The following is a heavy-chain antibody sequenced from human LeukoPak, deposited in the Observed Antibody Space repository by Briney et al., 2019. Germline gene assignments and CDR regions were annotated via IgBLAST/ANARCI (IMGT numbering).Heavy chain of an antibody. Sequence: HPGGSLRLSCAASGFTFSSYGMHWVRQAPGKGLEWVAVISYDGSNKYYADSVKGRFTISRDNSKNTLYLQMNSLRAEDTAVYYCAKDASVGLWFGECYAFDIWGQGTMVTVSS. J-gene: IGHJ3*02. V-gene: IGHV3-30*18. CDR1: GFTFSSYG. CDR2: ISYDGSNK. CDR3: AKDASVGLWFGECYAFDI. D-gene: IGHD3-10*01.